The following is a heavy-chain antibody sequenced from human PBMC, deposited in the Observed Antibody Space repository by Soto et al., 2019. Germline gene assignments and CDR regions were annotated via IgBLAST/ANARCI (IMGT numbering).Heavy chain of an antibody. CDR3: GKVLVGATGHTDSDS. CDR1: GGSIYSSGYY. V-gene: IGHV4-39*01. J-gene: IGHJ4*02. D-gene: IGHD2-15*01. Sequence: PSETLSLTCTVSGGSIYSSGYYWGWIRQPPGRGLEWIGNIDYNGVTYSNPSLKSRVIISRDTSKNQFSLKLTSVTAADTALYYCGKVLVGATGHTDSDSWGPGTLVTVSS. CDR2: IDYNGVT.